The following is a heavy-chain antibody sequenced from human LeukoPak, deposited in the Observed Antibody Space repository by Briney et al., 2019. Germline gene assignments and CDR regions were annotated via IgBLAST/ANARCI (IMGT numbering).Heavy chain of an antibody. J-gene: IGHJ4*02. CDR1: GFTFSSYW. Sequence: GGSLRLSCAASGFTFSSYWMSWVRQAPGKGLEWVANIKQDGSEKYYVDSVKGRFTISRDNAKNSLYLQMNSLRAEDTAVYYCARVKGGKNSYGFPGFDYWGQGTLVTVSS. CDR3: ARVKGGKNSYGFPGFDY. D-gene: IGHD5-18*01. CDR2: IKQDGSEK. V-gene: IGHV3-7*01.